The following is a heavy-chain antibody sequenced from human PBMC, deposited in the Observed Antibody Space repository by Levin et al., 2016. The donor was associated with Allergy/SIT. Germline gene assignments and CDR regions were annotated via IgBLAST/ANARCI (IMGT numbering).Heavy chain of an antibody. Sequence: WIRQPPGKGLKWIGNIYYSGSTYYNPSLKSRVTISVDTSKNQFSLKLSSVTAADTAVYYCARHAYSGTYYNWFDPWGQGTLVTVSS. J-gene: IGHJ5*02. D-gene: IGHD1-26*01. CDR2: IYYSGST. V-gene: IGHV4-39*01. CDR3: ARHAYSGTYYNWFDP.